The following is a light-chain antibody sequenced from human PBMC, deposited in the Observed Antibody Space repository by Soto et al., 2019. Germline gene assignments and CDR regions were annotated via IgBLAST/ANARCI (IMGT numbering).Light chain of an antibody. CDR2: KVS. V-gene: IGKV2-30*01. CDR3: MHGIVTWT. CDR1: QCLVYSDGNTY. Sequence: DVVMTQFPLSLPVTLVRPASISCRSIQCLVYSDGNTYLNWFQQRPGQSPRRLIYKVSNRDSGVPDRFSGSGSGTEFTLKISRVEAEDVGVYFCMHGIVTWTFGQGTKVDIK. J-gene: IGKJ1*01.